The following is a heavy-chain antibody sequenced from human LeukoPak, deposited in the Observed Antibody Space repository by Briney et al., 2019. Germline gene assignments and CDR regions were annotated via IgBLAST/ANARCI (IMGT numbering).Heavy chain of an antibody. CDR2: INSDGTYT. D-gene: IGHD6-25*01. V-gene: IGHV3-74*01. CDR1: GFTFSSYSSYW. J-gene: IGHJ4*02. CDR3: ARPLERRLIHYFDF. Sequence: GGSLRLSCVASGFTFSSYSSYWMNWVRQAPGKGLVWVSRINSDGTYTTYADSVKGRFTISRDNSNNTLYLQINSLRTDDTGVYYCARPLERRLIHYFDFWGPGTLVTVSS.